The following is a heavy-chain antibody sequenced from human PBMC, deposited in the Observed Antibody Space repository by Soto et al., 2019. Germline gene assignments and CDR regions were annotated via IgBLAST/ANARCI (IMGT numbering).Heavy chain of an antibody. V-gene: IGHV3-30-3*01. D-gene: IGHD5-12*01. CDR1: GFTFSSYA. CDR2: ISYDGSNK. Sequence: QVQLVESGGGVVQPGRSLRLCCAASGFTFSSYAMHWVRQAPGKGLEWVAVISYDGSNKYYADSVKGRFTISRDNSKNTLYLQMNSLRAEDTAVYYCATEGDIVATPYFDYWGQGTLVTVSS. J-gene: IGHJ4*02. CDR3: ATEGDIVATPYFDY.